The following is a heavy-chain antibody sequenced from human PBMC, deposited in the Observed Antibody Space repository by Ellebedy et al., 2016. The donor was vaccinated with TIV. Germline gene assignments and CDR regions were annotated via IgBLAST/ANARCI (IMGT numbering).Heavy chain of an antibody. D-gene: IGHD3-10*01. CDR1: GFTVSSNY. J-gene: IGHJ6*02. Sequence: GGSLRLSCAASGFTVSSNYMSWVRQAPGKGLEWVSVIYSGGSTYYADSVKGRFTISRDNSKNTLYLQMNSLRAEDTAVYYCASRGTAYYYGSGSYGMDVWGQGTTVTVSS. V-gene: IGHV3-66*01. CDR3: ASRGTAYYYGSGSYGMDV. CDR2: IYSGGST.